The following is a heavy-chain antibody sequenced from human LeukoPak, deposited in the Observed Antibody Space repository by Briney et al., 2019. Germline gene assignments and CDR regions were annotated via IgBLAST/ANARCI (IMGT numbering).Heavy chain of an antibody. V-gene: IGHV4-59*01. CDR1: GGSISIYY. Sequence: SETLSLTCTVSGGSISIYYWNWIRQPPGEGLEWIGYIYYSGSINYNPSLKSRVTISVDTSKNQFSLKLSSVTAADTAVYYCARLGEYSNYYFAYWGQGTLVTVSS. J-gene: IGHJ4*02. CDR2: IYYSGSI. CDR3: ARLGEYSNYYFAY. D-gene: IGHD4-11*01.